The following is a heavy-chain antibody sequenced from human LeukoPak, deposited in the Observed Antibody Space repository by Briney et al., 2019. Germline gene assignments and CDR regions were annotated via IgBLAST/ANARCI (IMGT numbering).Heavy chain of an antibody. CDR2: ISWNSGSI. V-gene: IGHV3-9*01. CDR3: AREMLWFGQEIFDY. Sequence: GGSLRLSCAASGFTFDDYAMHWVRQAPGKGLEWVSGISWNSGSIGYADSVKGRFTISRDNAKNSLYLQMNSLRAEDTAVYYCAREMLWFGQEIFDYWGQGTLVTVSS. D-gene: IGHD3-10*01. CDR1: GFTFDDYA. J-gene: IGHJ4*02.